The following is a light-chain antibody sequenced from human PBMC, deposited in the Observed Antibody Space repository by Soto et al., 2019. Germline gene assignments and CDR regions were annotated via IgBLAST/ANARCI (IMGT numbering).Light chain of an antibody. J-gene: IGKJ2*01. CDR3: QQDGRLSYT. V-gene: IGKV3-20*01. CDR2: DAS. CDR1: QSISSSY. Sequence: EIVLTQSPGTLSLSPGERATLSCRASQSISSSYFAWYQQKPGQAPRLLIYDASSRATGIPDRCSCSGSRIAFTLTISRLEPEDSAVYYYQQDGRLSYTFGLGTKLEIK.